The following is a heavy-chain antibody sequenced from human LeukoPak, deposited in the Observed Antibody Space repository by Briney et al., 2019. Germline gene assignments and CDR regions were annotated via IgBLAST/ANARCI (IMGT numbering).Heavy chain of an antibody. D-gene: IGHD2/OR15-2a*01. CDR3: ARGTGGFLDP. CDR1: GYTLTELS. V-gene: IGHV1-46*01. CDR2: INPSGGST. Sequence: ASVKVSCKVSGYTLTELSMHWVRQAPGQGLEWMGIINPSGGSTNYAQKFQGRVTMTRDTSTSTVYMELSSLRSEDTAVYHCARGTGGFLDPWGQGTLVTVSS. J-gene: IGHJ5*02.